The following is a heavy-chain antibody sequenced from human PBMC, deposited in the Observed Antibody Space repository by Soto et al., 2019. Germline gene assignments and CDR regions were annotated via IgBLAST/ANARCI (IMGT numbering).Heavy chain of an antibody. D-gene: IGHD2-8*01. CDR3: ARVVQWRYYFDY. CDR1: GFAFSSYW. V-gene: IGHV3-74*01. Sequence: EVHLVESGGGSVQPGGSLKLSCAGSGFAFSSYWIHWVRQVPGKGLVWVSRINGDGSTTSYADSVRGRFTISRDNAKDTLYLQMNILRAEDTALYYCARVVQWRYYFDYCGQGTLVTVSS. CDR2: INGDGSTT. J-gene: IGHJ4*02.